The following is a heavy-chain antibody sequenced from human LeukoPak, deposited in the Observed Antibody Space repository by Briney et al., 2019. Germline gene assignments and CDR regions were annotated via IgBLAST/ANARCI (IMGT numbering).Heavy chain of an antibody. CDR1: GFTFSNAW. D-gene: IGHD2-21*02. V-gene: IGHV3-15*07. J-gene: IGHJ4*02. CDR3: TTEHAVVVTAIPDDY. CDR2: IKSKTGGGTT. Sequence: GGSLRLSCAASGFTFSNAWMNWGRLAPGEGLEWVGRIKSKTGGGTTDYAAPVKGRFTISRDDSKNTLYLQMNSLETEDTAVYYCTTEHAVVVTAIPDDYWGQGTLVTVSS.